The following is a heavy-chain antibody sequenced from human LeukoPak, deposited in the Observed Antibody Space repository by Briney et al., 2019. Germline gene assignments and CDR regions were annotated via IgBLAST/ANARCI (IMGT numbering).Heavy chain of an antibody. CDR3: AGRRGSSFDY. CDR2: LFGGDTI. Sequence: VGSLRLSCAAPGFTVSAHYMSWVRQAPGKGLEGVFTLFGGDTIDYTDSVKGRFTISRDNSGNTLYLQMNNLRADDTAVYYCAGRRGSSFDYWGRGTQVIVSS. V-gene: IGHV3-53*01. D-gene: IGHD1-26*01. CDR1: GFTVSAHY. J-gene: IGHJ4*02.